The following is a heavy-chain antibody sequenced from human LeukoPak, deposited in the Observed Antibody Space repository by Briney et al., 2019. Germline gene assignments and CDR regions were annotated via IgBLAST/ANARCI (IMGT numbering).Heavy chain of an antibody. J-gene: IGHJ6*02. CDR1: GGSFSGYY. CDR2: IYTTGSS. CDR3: ARVSPSGVWDV. D-gene: IGHD3-10*01. V-gene: IGHV4-59*10. Sequence: PSETLSLTCAVYGGSFSGYYWSWIRQPAGKGLEWIGRIYTTGSSNYNPSLKSRVTISVDTSNNQFSLKLSSVTAADTAVYYCARVSPSGVWDVWGQGTTVTVSS.